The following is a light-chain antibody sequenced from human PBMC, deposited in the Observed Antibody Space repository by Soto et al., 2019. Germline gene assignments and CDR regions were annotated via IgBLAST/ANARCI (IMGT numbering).Light chain of an antibody. V-gene: IGLV1-40*01. Sequence: QSVLTQPPSVSGAPGQTVTISCSGSDSNIGAGYDLHWYQQVPGTAPKLLIHSNYLRASGVPDRFSAPKSVTSASLAIIGLQADDEADYYCQSYDTRLGDWVFGGGTKVTVL. CDR3: QSYDTRLGDWV. J-gene: IGLJ3*02. CDR2: SNY. CDR1: DSNIGAGYD.